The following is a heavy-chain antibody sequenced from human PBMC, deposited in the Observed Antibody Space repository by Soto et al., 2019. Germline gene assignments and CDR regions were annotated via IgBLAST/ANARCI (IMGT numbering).Heavy chain of an antibody. V-gene: IGHV4-34*01. CDR2: INHSGST. Sequence: SETLSLTCAVYGGSFSGYYWSWIRQPPGKGLEWIGEINHSGSTTYNPSLKSRVTISVDTSTNELSLKLRTVTAADTAVYYCARRPTTVSPYYYGMDVWGQGTTVTVSS. J-gene: IGHJ6*02. CDR1: GGSFSGYY. CDR3: ARRPTTVSPYYYGMDV. D-gene: IGHD4-4*01.